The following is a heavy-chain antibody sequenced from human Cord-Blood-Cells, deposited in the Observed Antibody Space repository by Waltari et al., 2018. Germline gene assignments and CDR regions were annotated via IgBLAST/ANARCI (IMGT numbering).Heavy chain of an antibody. V-gene: IGHV3-30*04. D-gene: IGHD3-10*01. J-gene: IGHJ4*02. CDR2: ISYDGRNK. CDR1: GFTFSSYA. CDR3: ARSAGTIDFDY. Sequence: QVQLVASGGGVVQPGRSLRLSCAASGFTFSSYAMPWVRQAPGKGLEWVAVISYDGRNKYYADSVKGRFTISRDNSKNTLYLQMNSLRAEDTAVYYCARSAGTIDFDYWGQGTLVTVSS.